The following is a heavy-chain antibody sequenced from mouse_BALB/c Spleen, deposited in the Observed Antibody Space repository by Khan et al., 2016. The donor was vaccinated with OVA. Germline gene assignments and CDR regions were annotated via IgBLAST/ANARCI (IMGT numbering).Heavy chain of an antibody. CDR3: ASHLTGSFAY. CDR2: ISSGGDYT. V-gene: IGHV5-6*01. D-gene: IGHD4-1*01. J-gene: IGHJ3*01. Sequence: EVQLVESGGDLVKPGGSLKLSCAASGFTFSSYSMSWVRQTPDKRLEWVATISSGGDYTYYPDNVKGRFTISRDNAKNTLYLQMGSLKSEDTAMYYGASHLTGSFAYWGQGTLVTVSA. CDR1: GFTFSSYS.